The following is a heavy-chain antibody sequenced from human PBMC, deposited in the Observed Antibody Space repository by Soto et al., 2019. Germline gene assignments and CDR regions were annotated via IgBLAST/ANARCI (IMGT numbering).Heavy chain of an antibody. V-gene: IGHV3-33*01. Sequence: GGSLRLSCAASGFTFSSYGMHWVRQAPGKGLEWVAVIWYDGSNKYYADSVKGRFTISRDNSKNTLYLQMNSLRAEDTAVYYCARASTHSSGTLDYWGQGTLVTVSS. J-gene: IGHJ4*02. CDR1: GFTFSSYG. CDR2: IWYDGSNK. CDR3: ARASTHSSGTLDY. D-gene: IGHD3-22*01.